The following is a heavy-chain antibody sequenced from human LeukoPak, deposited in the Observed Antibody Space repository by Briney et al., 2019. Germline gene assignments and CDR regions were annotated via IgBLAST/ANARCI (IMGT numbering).Heavy chain of an antibody. D-gene: IGHD3-22*01. J-gene: IGHJ1*01. CDR2: INPNSGGT. CDR1: GYTFTGYY. Sequence: GASVKVSCKASGYTFTGYYMHWVRQAPGQGLEWMGWINPNSGGTNYAQKFQGRVTMTRDTSISTAYMELSRLRSDDTAVYYCARDDTYYYDSSGYYGYFQHWGQGTLVTVSS. V-gene: IGHV1-2*02. CDR3: ARDDTYYYDSSGYYGYFQH.